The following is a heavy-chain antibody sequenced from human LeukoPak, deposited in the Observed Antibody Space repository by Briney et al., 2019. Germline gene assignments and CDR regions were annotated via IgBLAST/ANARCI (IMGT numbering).Heavy chain of an antibody. Sequence: GGSLRLSCAASGFTFSDSAMDWVRQAPGKGLEWVSLISHSGANTFYADSVKGRFSVSRDNSKNTMYLQMNSLRAEDTAVYYCANGSSSWYSLFDYWGQGTLVTVSS. CDR3: ANGSSSWYSLFDY. CDR1: GFTFSDSA. V-gene: IGHV3-23*01. CDR2: ISHSGANT. J-gene: IGHJ4*02. D-gene: IGHD6-13*01.